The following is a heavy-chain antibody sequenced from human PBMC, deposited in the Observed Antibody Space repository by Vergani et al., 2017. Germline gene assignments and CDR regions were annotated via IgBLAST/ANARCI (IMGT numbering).Heavy chain of an antibody. CDR1: GFTFSSYA. V-gene: IGHV3-23*01. D-gene: IGHD6-13*01. J-gene: IGHJ4*02. CDR3: AKGSAPSSSWTFDY. CDR2: ISGSGGST. Sequence: EVQLLESGGGLVQPGGSLRLSCAASGFTFSSYAMSWVRQAPGKGLEWVSAISGSGGSTYYADSVKGRFTISIDNSKNTLYQQMNSLRAEDTAAYYCAKGSAPSSSWTFDYWRQGTLVTVSS.